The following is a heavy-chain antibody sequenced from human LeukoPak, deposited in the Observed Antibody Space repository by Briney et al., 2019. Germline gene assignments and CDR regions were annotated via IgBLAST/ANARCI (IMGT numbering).Heavy chain of an antibody. CDR3: ARTPSLEMQLWLET. Sequence: ASVKVPCKASGYTFTDDGIGWVRQAPGQGLEWMGWISPYNGNTNHAQKLQGRVTMTTDTSTSTAYMVLRSLTSDDTAVYYCARTPSLEMQLWLETWGQGTLVTVSS. V-gene: IGHV1-18*01. D-gene: IGHD5-18*01. CDR2: ISPYNGNT. CDR1: GYTFTDDG. J-gene: IGHJ5*02.